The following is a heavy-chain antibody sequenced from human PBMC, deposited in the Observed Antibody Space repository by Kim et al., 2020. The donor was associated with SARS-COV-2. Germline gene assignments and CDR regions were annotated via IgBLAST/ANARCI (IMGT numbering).Heavy chain of an antibody. V-gene: IGHV4-31*03. CDR1: GVSIRSGGNY. CDR2: IYYDGNT. J-gene: IGHJ4*02. CDR3: ARAGLHSYDRWRGYYFDS. D-gene: IGHD3-22*01. Sequence: SETLSLTCTVSGVSIRSGGNYWSWIRQYPGKGLEWIGYIYYDGNTFYNPSLSSRVTMSVDTSEGQFSLKLSSVIAADTAVYYCARAGLHSYDRWRGYYFDSWGQGTLVTVSS.